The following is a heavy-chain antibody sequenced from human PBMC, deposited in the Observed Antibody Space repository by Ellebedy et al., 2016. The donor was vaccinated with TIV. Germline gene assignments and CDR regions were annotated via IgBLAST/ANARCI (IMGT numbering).Heavy chain of an antibody. Sequence: SETLSLXCSVSGTAISEFYWAWIRQSPGRGLEWIGYISYSGTPTYGPSLQGRVSFSADRSKNQPSLRLRSVTAADTAVYYCARADFLSGYSPTQNWLDPWGQGTPVTVSS. D-gene: IGHD5-12*01. CDR3: ARADFLSGYSPTQNWLDP. CDR1: GTAISEFY. V-gene: IGHV4-59*01. J-gene: IGHJ5*02. CDR2: ISYSGTP.